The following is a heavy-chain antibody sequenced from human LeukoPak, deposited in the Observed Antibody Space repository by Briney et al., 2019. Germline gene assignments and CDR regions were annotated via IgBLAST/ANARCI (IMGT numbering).Heavy chain of an antibody. D-gene: IGHD5-18*01. CDR3: AREKHSYGYGTDY. CDR1: GGSFSGYY. V-gene: IGHV4-34*01. CDR2: INHSGST. J-gene: IGHJ4*02. Sequence: SETLSLTCAVYGGSFSGYYWSWIRQPPGKGLEWIGEINHSGSTNYNPSLKSRVTISVDTSKNQFSLKLSSVTAADTAVYYCAREKHSYGYGTDYWGQGTLVTVSS.